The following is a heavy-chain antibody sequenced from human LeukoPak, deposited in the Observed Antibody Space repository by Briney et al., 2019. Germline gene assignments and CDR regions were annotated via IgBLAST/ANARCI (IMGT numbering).Heavy chain of an antibody. Sequence: GGSLRLSCAASGFTVSSNYMSWVRQAPGKGLEWVSVIYSGGSTYYADSVKGRFTVSRDNSENTLYLQMNSLRAEDTAVYYCARDWAYCSSTSCYGKAFDIWGQGTMVTVSS. D-gene: IGHD2-2*01. CDR2: IYSGGST. CDR1: GFTVSSNY. V-gene: IGHV3-53*05. CDR3: ARDWAYCSSTSCYGKAFDI. J-gene: IGHJ3*02.